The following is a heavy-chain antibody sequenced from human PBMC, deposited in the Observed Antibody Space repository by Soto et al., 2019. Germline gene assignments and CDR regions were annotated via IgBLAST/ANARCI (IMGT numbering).Heavy chain of an antibody. CDR1: GFTFDDYT. CDR3: AKERQRCIETNCYTWATGGADV. Sequence: EVHLVESGGGFVQPGRSLRLSCAASGFTFDDYTMHWVRQAPGKGLEWVSGISWNSVTIVYADSVKGRFTISRDNAKKSLYLQLNSVSAEDTALYYCAKERQRCIETNCYTWATGGADVWSQGTKVTVSS. V-gene: IGHV3-9*01. J-gene: IGHJ6*02. CDR2: ISWNSVTI. D-gene: IGHD2-2*02.